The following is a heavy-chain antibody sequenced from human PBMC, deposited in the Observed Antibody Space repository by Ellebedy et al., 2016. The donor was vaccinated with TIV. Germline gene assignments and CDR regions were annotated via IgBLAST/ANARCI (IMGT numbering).Heavy chain of an antibody. D-gene: IGHD4-17*01. J-gene: IGHJ2*01. CDR1: GFTFSSYT. V-gene: IGHV3-21*01. Sequence: GESLKISCAAFGFTFSSYTINWVRQAPGKGLEWVSSISGSSSYIYYADSVKGRFTISRDNAKNSMYLQMNSLRAEDTAVYYCAKKVPAPTTVPPNWYFDLWGRGTLVTVSS. CDR3: AKKVPAPTTVPPNWYFDL. CDR2: ISGSSSYI.